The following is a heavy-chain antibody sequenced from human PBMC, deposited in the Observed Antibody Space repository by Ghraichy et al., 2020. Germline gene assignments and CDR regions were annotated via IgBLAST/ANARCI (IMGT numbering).Heavy chain of an antibody. J-gene: IGHJ5*02. CDR1: GFTFSDYS. CDR3: VRQVGDDSSNWFDP. V-gene: IGHV3-21*01. CDR2: ISRRSSPT. Sequence: GSLRLSCTASGFTFSDYSMIWVRQAPGKGLEWVSSISRRSSPTYYADSVQGRFTIYRDNAKNSVYLQMNSLRAEDTALYYCVRQVGDDSSNWFDPWGQGTLVSVDS. D-gene: IGHD5-18*01.